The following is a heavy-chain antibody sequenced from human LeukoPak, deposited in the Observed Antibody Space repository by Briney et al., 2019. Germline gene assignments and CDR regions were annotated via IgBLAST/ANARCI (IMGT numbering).Heavy chain of an antibody. V-gene: IGHV1-2*04. CDR2: INPNSGGT. Sequence: ASVKVSCKASGYTFTGYYMNWVRQAPGQGLEWMGWINPNSGGTNYAQKFQGWVTMTRDTSISTAYMELSRLRSDDTAVYYCARAGCSSTSCPSYYYYYGMDVWGKGTTVTVSS. D-gene: IGHD2-2*01. CDR3: ARAGCSSTSCPSYYYYYGMDV. CDR1: GYTFTGYY. J-gene: IGHJ6*04.